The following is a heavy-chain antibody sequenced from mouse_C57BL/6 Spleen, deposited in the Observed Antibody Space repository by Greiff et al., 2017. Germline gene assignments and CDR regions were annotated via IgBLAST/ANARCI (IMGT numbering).Heavy chain of an antibody. V-gene: IGHV1-81*01. CDR3: ARRDYGSSYWYFDV. CDR1: GYTFTSYG. CDR2: IYPRSGNT. D-gene: IGHD1-1*01. J-gene: IGHJ1*03. Sequence: VQLQQSGAELARPGASVKLSCKASGYTFTSYGISWVKQRTGQGLEWIGEIYPRSGNTYYNEKFKGKATLTADKSSSTAYMELRSLNSEDSAVYFCARRDYGSSYWYFDVWGTGPTVTVSS.